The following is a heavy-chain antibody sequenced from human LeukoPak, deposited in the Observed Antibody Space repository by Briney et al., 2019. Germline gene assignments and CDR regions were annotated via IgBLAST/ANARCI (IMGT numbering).Heavy chain of an antibody. J-gene: IGHJ4*02. CDR3: ASQWLATYYFDC. V-gene: IGHV3-23*01. CDR1: GFTFSNYA. D-gene: IGHD6-19*01. CDR2: ISGGGGTT. Sequence: PGGSLRLPCAASGFTFSNYAMSWVRQAPGKGLEWVSGISGGGGTTYYADSVKGRFTISRDNSKNTLYLQMNSLRADDTAVYYCASQWLATYYFDCWGQGTLVTVSS.